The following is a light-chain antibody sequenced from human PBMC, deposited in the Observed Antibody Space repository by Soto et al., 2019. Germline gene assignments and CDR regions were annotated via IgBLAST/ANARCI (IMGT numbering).Light chain of an antibody. J-gene: IGLJ1*01. CDR2: SND. CDR3: AAWDGSLNGYV. V-gene: IGLV1-44*01. CDR1: SSNIGSNT. Sequence: QSVLTQPPSASGTPGQRVTISCSGSSSNIGSNTVNWYQQLQGTAPKLLIYSNDQRPSGVPDRFSGSKSGTSASLAISGRQSEEEADYYCAAWDGSLNGYVFGTGTKVAVL.